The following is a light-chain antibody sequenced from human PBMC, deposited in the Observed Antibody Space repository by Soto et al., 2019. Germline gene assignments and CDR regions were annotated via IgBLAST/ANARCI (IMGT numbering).Light chain of an antibody. CDR2: DAS. Sequence: DIQMTQSPSSLSASVGDRVTITCQASQDISNYLSWFQQKPGKAPKLLIYDASNLETGVPSRFSGSGSGTDFTFTISSLQPEDIATYFCQHYDNLPFTFGPGTKVDI. J-gene: IGKJ3*01. CDR1: QDISNY. V-gene: IGKV1-33*01. CDR3: QHYDNLPFT.